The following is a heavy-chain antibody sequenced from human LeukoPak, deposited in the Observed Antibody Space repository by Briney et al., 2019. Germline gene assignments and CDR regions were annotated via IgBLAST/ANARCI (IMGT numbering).Heavy chain of an antibody. D-gene: IGHD4-17*01. J-gene: IGHJ3*02. V-gene: IGHV4-59*11. CDR1: AYSFSSHY. CDR3: ARDRVTVTKGLDI. Sequence: SETLSLTCAVSAYSFSSHYWTWIRQPPGKGLEWIGYSSYIGSTNYNPSLKSRVTISIDTSKNQFSLKQTSVTAADTAVYYCARDRVTVTKGLDIWGQGTMVSVSS. CDR2: SSYIGST.